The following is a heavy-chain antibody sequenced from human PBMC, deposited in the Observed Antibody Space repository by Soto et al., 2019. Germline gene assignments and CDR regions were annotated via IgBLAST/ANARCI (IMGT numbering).Heavy chain of an antibody. CDR1: GFTFNDFE. J-gene: IGHJ4*02. V-gene: IGHV3-48*03. CDR2: IDGSGTTK. CDR3: ARGFGQVTY. D-gene: IGHD3-10*01. Sequence: EVQLLESGGGLVQPGGSLRLSCGVSGFTFNDFEMNWVRQAPGKGLEWLAYIDGSGTTKKYADSVRGRFTISRGNPNNSLFLHFSGLGAATMAITYCARGFGQVTYLAQGTAVSVSS.